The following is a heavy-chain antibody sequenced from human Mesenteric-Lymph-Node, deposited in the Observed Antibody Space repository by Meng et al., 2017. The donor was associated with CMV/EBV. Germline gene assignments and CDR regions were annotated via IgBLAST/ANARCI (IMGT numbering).Heavy chain of an antibody. CDR3: ARVLSTTQHAYLDL. CDR2: INPNTGHT. V-gene: IGHV1-2*06. CDR1: GYTYTAYY. Sequence: ATGYTYTAYYVHWRRQAPGQGLEWMGRINPNTGHTKYTQDFQDGVTMTRDASISTVYLEMTSLRYTDTAVYYYARVLSTTQHAYLDLWGRGTLVTVSS. J-gene: IGHJ2*01. D-gene: IGHD2/OR15-2a*01.